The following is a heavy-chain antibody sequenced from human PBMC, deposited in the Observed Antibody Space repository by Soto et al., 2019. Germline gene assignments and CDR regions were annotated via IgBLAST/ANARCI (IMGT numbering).Heavy chain of an antibody. CDR1: GFTFSSYG. D-gene: IGHD6-6*01. CDR2: IAYDGSKK. V-gene: IGHV3-30*03. J-gene: IGHJ4*02. CDR3: ARSTIEPRLFMYPFDS. Sequence: SGFTFSSYGMHWVRQAPGKGLEWVAFIAYDGSKKDYEDSVKGRFTISRDNSKNTLNLQMNSLRAEDTAIYYCARSTIEPRLFMYPFDSWGQGTLVTVSS.